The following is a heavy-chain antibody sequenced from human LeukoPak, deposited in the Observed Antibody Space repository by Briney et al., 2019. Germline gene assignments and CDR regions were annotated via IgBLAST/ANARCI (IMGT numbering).Heavy chain of an antibody. J-gene: IGHJ4*02. D-gene: IGHD1-26*01. Sequence: SETLSLTCSVSGGSISSHYWSWIRQPPGKGLEWIGYSYYSGRTNYSPSLKSRVTISVDTSRNQFSLKLSSVTAADTAVYYCAREPQVGATTRTFDYWGQGTLVTVSS. CDR1: GGSISSHY. CDR2: SYYSGRT. V-gene: IGHV4-59*11. CDR3: AREPQVGATTRTFDY.